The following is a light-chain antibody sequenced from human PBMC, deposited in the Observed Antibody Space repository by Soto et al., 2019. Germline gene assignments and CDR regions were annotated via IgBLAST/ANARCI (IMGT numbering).Light chain of an antibody. V-gene: IGLV2-8*01. J-gene: IGLJ1*01. Sequence: QSVLTQPPSASGSPGQSVTISCTGTKNDIGVYDFVSWYQHHPGKAPRLIIYEVVQRPSGVPDRFSGSKPGNTASLTVSGLQAADEADYFCKSYAGGNTYVFGSGTKV. CDR3: KSYAGGNTYV. CDR2: EVV. CDR1: KNDIGVYDF.